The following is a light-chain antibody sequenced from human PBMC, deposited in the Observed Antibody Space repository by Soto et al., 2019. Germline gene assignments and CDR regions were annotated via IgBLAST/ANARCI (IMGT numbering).Light chain of an antibody. Sequence: EIVLTQSPATLSLSPGERATLSCRASQSVSSYLAWYQQKPGQAPRLLIYDASNRATGIPARFSGSGSGTDFTLTISSQEPEDFAVYYCQQRSNWSPYTFGQGPKLEIK. CDR1: QSVSSY. CDR3: QQRSNWSPYT. V-gene: IGKV3-11*01. J-gene: IGKJ2*01. CDR2: DAS.